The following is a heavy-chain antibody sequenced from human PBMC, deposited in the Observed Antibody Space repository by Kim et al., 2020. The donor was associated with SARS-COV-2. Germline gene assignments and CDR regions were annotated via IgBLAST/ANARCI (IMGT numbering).Heavy chain of an antibody. J-gene: IGHJ6*02. D-gene: IGHD4-17*01. CDR1: GGSISSYY. V-gene: IGHV4-59*01. CDR3: ARQNYGDYYYYGMDV. CDR2: IYYSGST. Sequence: SETLSLTCTVSGGSISSYYWSWIRQPPGKGLEWIGYIYYSGSTNYNPSLKSRVTISVDTSKNQFSLKLRSVTAADTAVYYCARQNYGDYYYYGMDVWGQGTTVTVSS.